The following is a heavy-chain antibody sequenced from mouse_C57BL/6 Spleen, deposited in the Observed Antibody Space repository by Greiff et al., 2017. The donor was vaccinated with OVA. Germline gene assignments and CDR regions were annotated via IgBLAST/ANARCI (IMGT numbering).Heavy chain of an antibody. Sequence: EVKLVESGGGLVKPGGSLKLSCAASGFTFSDYGMHWVRQAPEKGLEWVAYISSGSSTIYYADTVKGRFTISRDNAKNTLFLQMTSLRSEDTAMYYCARSGYYYGGAWFAYWGQGTLVTVSA. CDR3: ARSGYYYGGAWFAY. D-gene: IGHD1-1*01. V-gene: IGHV5-17*01. CDR1: GFTFSDYG. J-gene: IGHJ3*01. CDR2: ISSGSSTI.